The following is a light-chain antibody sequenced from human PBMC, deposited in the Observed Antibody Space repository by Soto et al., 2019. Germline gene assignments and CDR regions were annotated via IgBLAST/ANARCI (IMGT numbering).Light chain of an antibody. CDR3: QTWGRGTHVV. J-gene: IGLJ2*01. V-gene: IGLV3-1*01. CDR2: QDN. Sequence: SYELTQPPAVSVSPGQTASITCSGDKLGDKYASWYQQKPGQSPVLVIHQDNKRPSGIPERFSGANSGNTATLTISGTQAMDEAHYYCQTWGRGTHVVFGGGTKLTVL. CDR1: KLGDKY.